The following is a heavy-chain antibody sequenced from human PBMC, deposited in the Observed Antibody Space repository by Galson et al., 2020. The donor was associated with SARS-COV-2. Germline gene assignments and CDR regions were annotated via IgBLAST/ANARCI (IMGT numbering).Heavy chain of an antibody. D-gene: IGHD6-13*01. V-gene: IGHV1-24*01. CDR1: GYTLTELS. CDR3: ATGPGIAAAGNNWFDP. Sequence: ASVKVSCKVSGYTLTELSMHWVRQAPGKGLEWMGGFDPEDGETIYAQKFQGRVTMTEDTSTDTAYMELSSLRSEDTAVYYCATGPGIAAAGNNWFDPWGQGTLVTVSS. J-gene: IGHJ5*02. CDR2: FDPEDGET.